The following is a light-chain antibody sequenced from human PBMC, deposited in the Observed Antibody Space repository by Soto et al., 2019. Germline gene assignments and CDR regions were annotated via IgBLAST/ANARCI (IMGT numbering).Light chain of an antibody. J-gene: IGKJ5*01. CDR1: QSVSSSY. CDR2: GAS. Sequence: EIVLTQSPGTLSLSPGERATLCCRASQSVSSSYLGWYQQKPGQAPRLLMYGASSRATGIPERFSGSGSGTDFTLTISRLEPEDFAVYYCQKYGSSPPITFGQGTRLEIK. CDR3: QKYGSSPPIT. V-gene: IGKV3-20*01.